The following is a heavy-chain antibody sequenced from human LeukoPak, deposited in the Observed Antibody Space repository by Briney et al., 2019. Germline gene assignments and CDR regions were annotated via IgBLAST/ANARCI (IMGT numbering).Heavy chain of an antibody. CDR3: ARVLGVNDKYFDS. Sequence: SETLSLTCNVSGDGLSLYYWSWIRQPAGKGLEWIGRVHPSGGANYNYSLRSRVTLSVDSSKNQVFLRLTSVTVADTAVYYCARVLGVNDKYFDSWGQGTPVTVSS. CDR1: GDGLSLYY. CDR2: VHPSGGA. D-gene: IGHD1-1*01. J-gene: IGHJ5*01. V-gene: IGHV4-4*07.